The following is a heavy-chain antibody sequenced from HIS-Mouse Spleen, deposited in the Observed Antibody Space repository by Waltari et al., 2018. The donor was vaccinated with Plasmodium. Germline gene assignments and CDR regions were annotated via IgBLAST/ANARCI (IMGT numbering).Heavy chain of an antibody. V-gene: IGHV3-21*01. CDR3: ACWFPDY. CDR2: ISSSNSYI. Sequence: EVQLVESGGGLVKPGGSLRLSCAASGFTFSSYRMNWGRQAPGKGFEWGSSISSSNSYIYDADSVKDRFTISRDNAKNSLYLQMNSLRAEDTAVYYCACWFPDYWGQGTLVTVSS. CDR1: GFTFSSYR. J-gene: IGHJ4*02. D-gene: IGHD3-9*01.